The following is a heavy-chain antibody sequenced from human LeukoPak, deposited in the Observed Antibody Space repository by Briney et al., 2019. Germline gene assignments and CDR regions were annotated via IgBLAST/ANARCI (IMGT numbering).Heavy chain of an antibody. V-gene: IGHV3-7*01. CDR1: GFTVSSNY. CDR2: INQDGSEK. CDR3: ARGRNCGSTSCWGLFDY. D-gene: IGHD2-2*01. Sequence: GGSLRLSCAASGFTVSSNYMSWVRQAPGKVLEWVAGINQDGSEKYYVDSVKGRFTISRDNAQNSLYLQMNSLRAEDTAMYYCARGRNCGSTSCWGLFDYWGQGTLVPVSS. J-gene: IGHJ4*02.